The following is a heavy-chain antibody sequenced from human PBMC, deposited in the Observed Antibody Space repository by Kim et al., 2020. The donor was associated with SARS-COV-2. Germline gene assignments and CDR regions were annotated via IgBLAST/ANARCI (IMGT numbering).Heavy chain of an antibody. CDR2: IWYDGSNK. D-gene: IGHD2-15*01. J-gene: IGHJ6*02. CDR1: GFTFSSYG. CDR3: AKDGKYCSGGSCRTYYYYYGMDV. V-gene: IGHV3-33*06. Sequence: GGSLRLSCAASGFTFSSYGMHWVRQAPGKGLEWVAVIWYDGSNKYYADSVKGRFTISRDNSKNTLYLQMNSLRAEDTAVYYCAKDGKYCSGGSCRTYYYYYGMDVWGQGTTVTVSS.